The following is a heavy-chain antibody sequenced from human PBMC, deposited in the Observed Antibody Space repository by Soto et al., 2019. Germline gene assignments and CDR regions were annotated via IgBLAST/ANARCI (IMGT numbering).Heavy chain of an antibody. J-gene: IGHJ4*02. Sequence: QVQLVESGGGVVQPGKSLRLSCAASGFTFSTYGMHWVRQGPGKGLEWVAVIWYDGSNKYHGDSLKGRFTISRDNSKNTLYLQINNLRAEDTAVYYCGRDGALGDTAVVDSWGQGTLVTVSS. CDR1: GFTFSTYG. V-gene: IGHV3-33*01. CDR2: IWYDGSNK. CDR3: GRDGALGDTAVVDS. D-gene: IGHD5-18*01.